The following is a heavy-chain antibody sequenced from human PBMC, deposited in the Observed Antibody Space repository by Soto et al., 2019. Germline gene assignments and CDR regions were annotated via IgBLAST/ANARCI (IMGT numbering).Heavy chain of an antibody. D-gene: IGHD3-10*01. CDR1: GYTFTSYG. J-gene: IGHJ6*03. V-gene: IGHV1-18*01. Sequence: ASVKVSCKASGYTFTSYGISWVRQAPGQGLEWMGWISAYNGNTNYAQKLQGRVTMTTDTSTSTAYMELRSLRSDDTAVYYCALGSGRKKYYYYYMDVWGKGTTVTVSS. CDR2: ISAYNGNT. CDR3: ALGSGRKKYYYYYMDV.